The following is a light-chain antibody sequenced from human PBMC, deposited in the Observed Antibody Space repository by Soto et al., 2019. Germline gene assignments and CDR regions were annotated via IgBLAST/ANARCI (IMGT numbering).Light chain of an antibody. Sequence: QSALTQPASASGSPGQSITISCTGTSSDVGGYKYVSWYQQHPGKAPKLMIYEVNNRPSGVPDRFSGSKSGNTASLTISGLQAEDEADYYCSSYTSSGTLVVFGGGTKVTVL. CDR1: SSDVGGYKY. CDR2: EVN. J-gene: IGLJ2*01. CDR3: SSYTSSGTLVV. V-gene: IGLV2-14*01.